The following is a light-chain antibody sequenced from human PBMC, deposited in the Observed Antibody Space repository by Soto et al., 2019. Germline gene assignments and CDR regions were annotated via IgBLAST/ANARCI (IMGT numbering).Light chain of an antibody. CDR3: QQYHNWPPAWT. CDR1: ESISRN. V-gene: IGKV3-15*01. Sequence: EIVMTQSPATLSVSPGESATLSCRASESISRNLAWYQQKPGQAPRLLVYGASTRASGVAARFSGGGSGTDFTLTISSLQSEDFAIYHCQQYHNWPPAWTLGQGTKVEIK. J-gene: IGKJ1*01. CDR2: GAS.